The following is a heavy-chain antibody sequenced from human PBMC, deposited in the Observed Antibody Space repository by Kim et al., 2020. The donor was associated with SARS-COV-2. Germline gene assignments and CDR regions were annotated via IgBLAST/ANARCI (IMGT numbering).Heavy chain of an antibody. CDR1: GYTFTSYG. CDR2: ISAYNGNT. V-gene: IGHV1-18*04. Sequence: ASVKVSCKASGYTFTSYGISWVRQAPGQGLEWMGWISAYNGNTNYAQKLQGRVTMTTDTSTSTAYMELRSLRSDDTAVYYCAREGRIAAAGVYYYYYGMDVWGQGTTVTVSS. D-gene: IGHD6-13*01. CDR3: AREGRIAAAGVYYYYYGMDV. J-gene: IGHJ6*02.